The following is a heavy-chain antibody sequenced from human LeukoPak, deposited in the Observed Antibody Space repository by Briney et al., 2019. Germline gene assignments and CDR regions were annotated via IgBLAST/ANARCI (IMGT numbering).Heavy chain of an antibody. V-gene: IGHV3-23*01. Sequence: GGSLRLSCAASGFTFSNYAMSWVRQAPGKGLEWVSTISGNGGSTYYADSVKGRFTISRDNSKNTVYLKMSSLRVEDTAVYYCAKRIAATSFDYWGQGTLVTVSS. D-gene: IGHD6-13*01. J-gene: IGHJ4*02. CDR1: GFTFSNYA. CDR2: ISGNGGST. CDR3: AKRIAATSFDY.